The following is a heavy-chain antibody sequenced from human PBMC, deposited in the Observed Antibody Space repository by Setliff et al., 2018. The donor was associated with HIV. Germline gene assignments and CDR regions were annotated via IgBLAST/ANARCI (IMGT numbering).Heavy chain of an antibody. Sequence: GASVKVSCKASGYTFTSDYIHWVRQAPGQGPEWMGRVDPEDDKTIYAEKFQGRVTMTTATSSDTAYLYLSSLRSEDTAVYYCVTGEGLRFWGQGTLVTVSS. CDR1: GYTFTSDY. CDR3: VTGEGLRF. J-gene: IGHJ4*02. CDR2: VDPEDDKT. V-gene: IGHV1-69-2*01. D-gene: IGHD2-15*01.